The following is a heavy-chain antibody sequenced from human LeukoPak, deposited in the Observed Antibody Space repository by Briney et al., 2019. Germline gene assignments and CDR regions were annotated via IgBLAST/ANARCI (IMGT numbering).Heavy chain of an antibody. Sequence: PSETLSLTCSVSGGSVSSNYWAWLRQPPGKGPEWIGYIYHSGYAKYNPSFKSRVTMSVDTSKNQFSLKLRSVTAADTAEYYCARVAAGTGFFQHWGQGTLVTVSS. CDR2: IYHSGYA. CDR3: ARVAAGTGFFQH. V-gene: IGHV4-4*09. CDR1: GGSVSSNY. D-gene: IGHD6-13*01. J-gene: IGHJ1*01.